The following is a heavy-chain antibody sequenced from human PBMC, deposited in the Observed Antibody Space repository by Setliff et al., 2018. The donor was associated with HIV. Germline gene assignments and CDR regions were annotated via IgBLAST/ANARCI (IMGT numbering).Heavy chain of an antibody. V-gene: IGHV4-4*07. CDR2: IHNSGNT. Sequence: SETLSLTCSLSGDSMSTYYRSWIRQTAGKGLEWIGRIHNSGNTNYNPSFMSRVSMSVDTSKSQFSLKLRSVTAADTAVYFCASGYSSAFFHEFFDYWGQGTLVAVSS. CDR3: ASGYSSAFFHEFFDY. CDR1: GDSMSTYY. D-gene: IGHD6-25*01. J-gene: IGHJ4*02.